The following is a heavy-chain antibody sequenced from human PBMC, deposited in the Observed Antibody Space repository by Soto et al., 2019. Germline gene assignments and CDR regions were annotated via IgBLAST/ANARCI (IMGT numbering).Heavy chain of an antibody. J-gene: IGHJ4*02. CDR3: IKTAARDGGAI. CDR2: IYYSGDT. D-gene: IGHD1-1*01. CDR1: GASITSSY. Sequence: SETLSLTCAVSGASITSSYWSWVRQPPGKGLEWLAYIYYSGDTNSNPALKSRVTISLDTSRNQFSLKLSSVTAADTAIYYCIKTAARDGGAIWGQGTLVTVSS. V-gene: IGHV4-59*01.